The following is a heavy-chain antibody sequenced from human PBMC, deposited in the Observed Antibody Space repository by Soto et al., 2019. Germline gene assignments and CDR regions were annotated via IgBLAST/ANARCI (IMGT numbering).Heavy chain of an antibody. CDR2: IIPIFGTA. Sequence: SVKVSGKASGGTFSSYGISWVRQAPGQGLEWMGGIIPIFGTANYAQKFQGRVTITADESTSTAYMELSSLRSEDTAVYYCARDFDTVTPDYYYMDVWGKGTTVTVSS. J-gene: IGHJ6*03. V-gene: IGHV1-69*13. CDR3: ARDFDTVTPDYYYMDV. D-gene: IGHD4-17*01. CDR1: GGTFSSYG.